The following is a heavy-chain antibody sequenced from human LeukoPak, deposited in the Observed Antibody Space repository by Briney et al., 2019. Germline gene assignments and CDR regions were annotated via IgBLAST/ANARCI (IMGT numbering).Heavy chain of an antibody. CDR2: INHSGST. J-gene: IGHJ4*02. Sequence: SETLSLTCAVYGGSFSGYYWSWIRQPPGKGLEWIGEINHSGSTNYNPSLKSRVTMSVDTSGNQFSLKLSSVTAADTAVYYCARGAAASYHYFDYWGQGTLVSVSS. CDR3: ARGAAASYHYFDY. D-gene: IGHD3-16*02. CDR1: GGSFSGYY. V-gene: IGHV4-34*01.